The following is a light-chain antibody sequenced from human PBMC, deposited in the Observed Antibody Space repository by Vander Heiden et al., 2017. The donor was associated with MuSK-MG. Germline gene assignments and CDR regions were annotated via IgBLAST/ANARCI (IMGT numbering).Light chain of an antibody. V-gene: IGKV1-9*01. CDR3: QQLNSYPGYT. CDR2: AAS. Sequence: DIQLIQSPSFLSASVGDRVTITCRASQGISRYLAWYQQKPGKAPKLLIYAASTLQSGVPSRFSGSGSGTEFTLTISSLQPEDFATYYCQQLNSYPGYTFGQGTKLEIK. J-gene: IGKJ2*01. CDR1: QGISRY.